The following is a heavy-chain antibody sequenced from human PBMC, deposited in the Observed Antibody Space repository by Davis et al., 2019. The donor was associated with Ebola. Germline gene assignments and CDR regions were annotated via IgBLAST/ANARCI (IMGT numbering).Heavy chain of an antibody. D-gene: IGHD6-6*01. V-gene: IGHV1-18*01. J-gene: IGHJ2*01. CDR2: ISAYNGNT. CDR3: ASGLVRGESYWYFDL. CDR1: SYTFTSYG. Sequence: ASVKVSCKASSYTFTSYGISWVRQAPGRGLEWMGWISAYNGNTNYAQKFQGRVTITADESTSTAYMELSSLRSEDTAVYYCASGLVRGESYWYFDLWGRGTLVTVSS.